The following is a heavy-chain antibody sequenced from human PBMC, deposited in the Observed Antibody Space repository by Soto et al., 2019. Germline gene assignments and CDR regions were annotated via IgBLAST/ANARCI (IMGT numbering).Heavy chain of an antibody. CDR1: GGSISSYY. CDR2: IFYSGST. J-gene: IGHJ4*02. V-gene: IGHV4-59*08. D-gene: IGHD6-13*01. CDR3: ASLRSEAAAVPYYFDY. Sequence: QVQLQESGPGLVKPSETLSLTCTVSGGSISSYYWSWIRQPPGKGLEWIGYIFYSGSTNYNPSLTNLVTISVGTPKNQVSLKLSSGTAADTAVYYCASLRSEAAAVPYYFDYWGQGTLVTVSS.